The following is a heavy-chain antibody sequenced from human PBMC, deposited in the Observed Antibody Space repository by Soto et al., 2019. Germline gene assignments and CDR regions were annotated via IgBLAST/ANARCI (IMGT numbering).Heavy chain of an antibody. Sequence: QVQLVQSGAEVKKPGSSVKVSCKASGGTFSSYAISWVRQAPGQGLEWMGGIIPIFGTADYAQKFQGRVTTTAAATTRAVLTKPSSLTFDATAVYYSPNIPASFYYDLDVWGQGTTVTVSS. V-gene: IGHV1-69*12. CDR1: GGTFSSYA. CDR3: PNIPASFYYDLDV. CDR2: IIPIFGTA. J-gene: IGHJ6*02.